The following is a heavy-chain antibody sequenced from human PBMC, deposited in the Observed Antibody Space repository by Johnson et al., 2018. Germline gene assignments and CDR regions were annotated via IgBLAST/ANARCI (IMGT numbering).Heavy chain of an antibody. CDR3: VRGGRRDGDGFDI. Sequence: QVQLQESGPGLVKPSETLSLTCTVSGGSFSDYWWSWIRQPTGKGLEWIAYFYYTGNTNSNPSLKTRVSVSADTSKRQLSLRLTSVTAADTALYYCVRGGRRDGDGFDIWGQGTMVTVSS. CDR1: GGSFSDYW. V-gene: IGHV4-59*01. CDR2: FYYTGNT. J-gene: IGHJ3*02. D-gene: IGHD2-21*02.